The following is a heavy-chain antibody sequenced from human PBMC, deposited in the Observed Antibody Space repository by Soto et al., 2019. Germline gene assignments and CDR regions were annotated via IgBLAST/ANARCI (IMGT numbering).Heavy chain of an antibody. Sequence: PSETLSLTCTVSGVSISNYYWSWIRQPAGKGLEWIGRLSTSGNTNYNPSLKSRVTMSLDTSKNQLSLMLNSVTAADTAVYYCRRDFDYWGQGTLVTVSS. CDR1: GVSISNYY. J-gene: IGHJ4*02. D-gene: IGHD6-6*01. V-gene: IGHV4-4*07. CDR3: RRDFDY. CDR2: LSTSGNT.